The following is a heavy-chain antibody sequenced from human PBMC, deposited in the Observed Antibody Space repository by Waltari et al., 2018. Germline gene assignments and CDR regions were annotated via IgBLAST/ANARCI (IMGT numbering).Heavy chain of an antibody. Sequence: QVQLQESGPGLVKPSQPLSLTCAVSGYTISSGYYWGWIRPPPGKGLEWIGSIYHSGSTYYNPSLKSRVTISVDTSKNQFSLKLSSVTAADTAVYYCARLSHSSGSDYWGQGTLVTVSS. J-gene: IGHJ4*02. CDR1: GYTISSGYY. CDR2: IYHSGST. D-gene: IGHD6-19*01. V-gene: IGHV4-38-2*01. CDR3: ARLSHSSGSDY.